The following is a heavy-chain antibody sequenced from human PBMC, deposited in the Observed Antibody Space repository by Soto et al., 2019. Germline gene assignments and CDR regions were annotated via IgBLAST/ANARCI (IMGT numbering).Heavy chain of an antibody. V-gene: IGHV4-59*01. Sequence: LSLTCTVSGGSISSYYWSWIRQPPGKGLEWIGYIYYSGSTNYNPSLKSRVTISVDTSKNQFSLKLSSVTAADTAVYYCARDTRGIVQDLEAFDIWGQGTMVTVSS. D-gene: IGHD3-22*01. J-gene: IGHJ3*02. CDR3: ARDTRGIVQDLEAFDI. CDR1: GGSISSYY. CDR2: IYYSGST.